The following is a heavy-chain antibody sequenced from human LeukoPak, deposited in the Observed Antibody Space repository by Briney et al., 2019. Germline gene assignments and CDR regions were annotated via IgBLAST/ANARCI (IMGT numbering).Heavy chain of an antibody. CDR1: GFTFNRFS. CDR2: IISDGSST. V-gene: IGHV3-74*01. D-gene: IGHD6-19*01. J-gene: IGHJ3*01. Sequence: PGGSLRLSSAASGFTFNRFSMHWGRQAPGKGLVWVSRIISDGSSTNYADSVKGRFTISRDNAKNTLYLQMNSLRAEDTALYYCAREDVDITVATPGAFELGGQRTMVTVSS. CDR3: AREDVDITVATPGAFEL.